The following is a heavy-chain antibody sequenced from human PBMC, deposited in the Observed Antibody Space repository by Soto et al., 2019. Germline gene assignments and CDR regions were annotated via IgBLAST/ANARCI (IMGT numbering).Heavy chain of an antibody. CDR3: ACYHAVVLAATRKCALDV. J-gene: IGHJ3*01. CDR1: GSSINDYY. D-gene: IGHD2-2*01. CDR2: VYHSGNT. V-gene: IGHV4-4*08. Sequence: SETLSLTCAVSGSSINDYYWTWIRQSPGKELEWIGFVYHSGNTNYNPSLKSRVAISLDTSKSYFSLKLYSVTAADTAVYYCACYHAVVLAATRKCALDVWGQGTMVTVSS.